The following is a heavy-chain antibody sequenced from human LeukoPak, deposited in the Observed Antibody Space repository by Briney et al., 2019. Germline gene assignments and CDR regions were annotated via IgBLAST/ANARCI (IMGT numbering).Heavy chain of an antibody. CDR2: ISAYNGNT. J-gene: IGHJ4*02. V-gene: IGHV1-18*01. CDR3: AREGGPNYYDSSGYYYSFDY. Sequence: GASVNVSCKASGYTFTSYGISWVRQAPGQGLEWMGWISAYNGNTNYAQKLQGRVTMTTDTSTSTAYMELRSLRSDDTAVYYCAREGGPNYYDSSGYYYSFDYWGQGTLVTVSS. D-gene: IGHD3-22*01. CDR1: GYTFTSYG.